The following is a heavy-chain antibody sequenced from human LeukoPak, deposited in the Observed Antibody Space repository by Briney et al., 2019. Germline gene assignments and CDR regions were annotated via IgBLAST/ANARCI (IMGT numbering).Heavy chain of an antibody. V-gene: IGHV1-18*01. CDR1: GYTFTSYG. J-gene: IGHJ6*04. Sequence: ASVTVSCKASGYTFTSYGISWVRQAPGQGLEWMGWISAYNGNTNYAQKLQGRVTMTTDTSTSTAYMELRSLRSDDTAVYYCARWPYCSGGSCSVDVWGKGTTVTVSS. CDR2: ISAYNGNT. D-gene: IGHD2-15*01. CDR3: ARWPYCSGGSCSVDV.